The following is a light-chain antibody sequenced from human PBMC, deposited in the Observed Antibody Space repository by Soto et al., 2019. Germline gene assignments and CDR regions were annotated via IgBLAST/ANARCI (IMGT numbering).Light chain of an antibody. CDR3: QHFKNWPPTVT. Sequence: EIVMTQSPATLSVSPGEGATLSCRASQSVSTNLAWYRQTPGQAPRLLIYAASTRATGIPARFSGSGSGTEFTLTISSLQSDDFGIYYCQHFKNWPPTVTFGPGTKVDLK. V-gene: IGKV3D-15*01. CDR2: AAS. J-gene: IGKJ3*01. CDR1: QSVSTN.